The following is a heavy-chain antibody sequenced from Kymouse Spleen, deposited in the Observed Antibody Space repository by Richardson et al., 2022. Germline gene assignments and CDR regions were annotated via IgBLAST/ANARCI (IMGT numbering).Heavy chain of an antibody. CDR1: GGSFSGYY. V-gene: IGHV4-34*01. CDR3: AREQQLVRGWFDP. Sequence: QVQLQQWGAGLLKPSETLSLTCAVYGGSFSGYYWSWIRQPPGKGLEWIGEINHSGSTNYNPSLKSRVTISVDTSKNQFSLKLSSVTAADTAVYYCAREQQLVRGWFDPWGQGTLVTVSS. CDR2: INHSGST. D-gene: IGHD6-13*01. J-gene: IGHJ5*02.